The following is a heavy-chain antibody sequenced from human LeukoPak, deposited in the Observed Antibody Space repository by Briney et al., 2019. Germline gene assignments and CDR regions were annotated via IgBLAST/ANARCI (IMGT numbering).Heavy chain of an antibody. D-gene: IGHD6-13*01. J-gene: IGHJ4*02. Sequence: NTSETLSLTCTVSGGSISGQYWSWIRQPPGKGLEWIGFVSYSGSTNYNPSLNGRVTISLDTSKNQFSLKLSSVTAADTAVYYCARKGSSSSWYYFDYWGQGTLVTVSS. V-gene: IGHV4-59*11. CDR2: VSYSGST. CDR3: ARKGSSSSWYYFDY. CDR1: GGSISGQY.